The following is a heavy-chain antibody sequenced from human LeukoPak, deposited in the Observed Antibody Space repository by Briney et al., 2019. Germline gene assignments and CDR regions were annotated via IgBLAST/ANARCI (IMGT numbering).Heavy chain of an antibody. V-gene: IGHV3-7*01. D-gene: IGHD6-19*01. CDR2: IKEDGSEK. CDR1: GFTFSGSW. CDR3: IGSTGWVGQ. Sequence: GGSLRLSCAASGFTFSGSWMTWVRQAPGKGLEWVANIKEDGSEKYYVDSVKGRFTISRDNAKNSLYLQIGSLRAEDTAIYYCIGSTGWVGQWGQGTLVTVSS. J-gene: IGHJ4*02.